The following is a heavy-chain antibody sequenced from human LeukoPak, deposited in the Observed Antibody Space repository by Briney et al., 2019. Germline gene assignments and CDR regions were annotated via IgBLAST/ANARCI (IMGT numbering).Heavy chain of an antibody. Sequence: TSETLSLTCTASGGSITSGDYYWSWIRQPPGKGLEWIGYIYYGESTDYNPSLKSRVTISLDTSKNQFSLKLSSVTAADTAVYYCARVYYGSGSLYYFDYWGQGTLVTVSS. J-gene: IGHJ4*02. CDR1: GGSITSGDYY. D-gene: IGHD3-10*01. CDR2: IYYGEST. CDR3: ARVYYGSGSLYYFDY. V-gene: IGHV4-30-4*01.